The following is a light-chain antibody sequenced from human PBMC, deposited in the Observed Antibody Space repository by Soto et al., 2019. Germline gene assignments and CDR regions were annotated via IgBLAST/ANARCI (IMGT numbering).Light chain of an antibody. Sequence: EIVMTQSPATLSVSPGERATLSCRASQSVGSNLAWYQQKPGQAPRLLMYGASTRATGIPARFSGSGSGADFTLTISSLQSEDFAVYYCQQYNNRPPWTFGQGTKVEIK. CDR2: GAS. CDR3: QQYNNRPPWT. V-gene: IGKV3-15*01. J-gene: IGKJ1*01. CDR1: QSVGSN.